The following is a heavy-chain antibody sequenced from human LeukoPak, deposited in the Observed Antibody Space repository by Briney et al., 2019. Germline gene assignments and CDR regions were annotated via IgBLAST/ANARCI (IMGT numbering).Heavy chain of an antibody. D-gene: IGHD3-9*01. J-gene: IGHJ6*02. CDR2: ISYDGSNK. CDR1: GFTVSSYV. Sequence: GGSLCLSCATSGFTVSSYVMHWVRQAPGKGLEWVAVISYDGSNKYYADSVKGRFTISRDNSKNTLYLQMNSLRAEDTAVYYCAKGTDAVLRYFDQLLARLYTYGTDLCGPASTVIVSS. CDR3: AKGTDAVLRYFDQLLARLYTYGTDL. V-gene: IGHV3-30*18.